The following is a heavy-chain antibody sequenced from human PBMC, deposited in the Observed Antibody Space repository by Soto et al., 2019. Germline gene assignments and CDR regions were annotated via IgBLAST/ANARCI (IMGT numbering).Heavy chain of an antibody. CDR3: ARGGGLTATFDY. D-gene: IGHD5-18*01. Sequence: TLSLTCTVSGGSVSSGSYYWGWIRQPPGKGLEWIAYIYYSGSTNYNPSLKSRVTISEDTSKNQFSLKVSSVTAADTAVYFCARGGGLTATFDYWGQGTLVTVSS. CDR1: GGSVSSGSYY. J-gene: IGHJ4*02. V-gene: IGHV4-61*01. CDR2: IYYSGST.